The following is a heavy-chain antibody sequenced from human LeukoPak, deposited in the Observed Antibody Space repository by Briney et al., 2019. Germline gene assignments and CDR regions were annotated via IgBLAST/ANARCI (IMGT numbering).Heavy chain of an antibody. CDR1: GGSISSGGYY. J-gene: IGHJ4*02. Sequence: SETLSLTCTVSGGSISSGGYYWSWIRQHPGKGLEWIGYIYYSGSTYYNPSPKSRVTISVDTSKNQFSLKLSSVTAADTAVYYCARGGEYYYDSSGYYYVDYWGQGTLVTVSS. CDR3: ARGGEYYYDSSGYYYVDY. D-gene: IGHD3-22*01. CDR2: IYYSGST. V-gene: IGHV4-31*03.